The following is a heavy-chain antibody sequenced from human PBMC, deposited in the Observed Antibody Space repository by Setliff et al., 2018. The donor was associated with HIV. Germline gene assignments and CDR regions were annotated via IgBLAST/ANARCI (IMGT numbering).Heavy chain of an antibody. CDR2: INQLGSER. CDR1: GFTFSGHW. Sequence: GESLKISCAASGFTFSGHWMTWVRQAPGKGLESVANINQLGSERYYVDSVKGRFTISRDNAKNSLFLQMNSLRVDDTAVYYCARAAGYTGGWGYGATYHYYMDVWGKGTTVTVSS. V-gene: IGHV3-7*03. D-gene: IGHD6-19*01. J-gene: IGHJ6*03. CDR3: ARAAGYTGGWGYGATYHYYMDV.